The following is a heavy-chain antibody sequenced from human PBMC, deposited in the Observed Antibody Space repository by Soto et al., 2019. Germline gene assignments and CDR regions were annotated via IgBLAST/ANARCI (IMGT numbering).Heavy chain of an antibody. J-gene: IGHJ4*02. CDR2: ISSGGGGT. D-gene: IGHD1-26*01. V-gene: IGHV3-23*01. CDR1: GFTFSSYA. CDR3: AKETSGRWDY. Sequence: EVQLLESGGGLVQPGGSLTLSCAASGFTFSSYAMSWVRQAPGKGLDWVSSISSGGGGTYHADSVKGRFTISRDNFQNTLNLQMNGLRAEDTAVYYCAKETSGRWDYWGQGTLVTVSS.